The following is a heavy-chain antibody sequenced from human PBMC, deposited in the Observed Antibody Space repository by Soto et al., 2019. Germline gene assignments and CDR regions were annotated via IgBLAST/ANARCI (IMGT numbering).Heavy chain of an antibody. CDR2: IYYSGST. V-gene: IGHV4-31*03. CDR1: GGSISSGGYH. D-gene: IGHD3-10*01. CDR3: ASNFNYGSGTDI. Sequence: PSETLSLTCTVSGGSISSGGYHWSWIPQHPGKGLEWIGYIYYSGSTYYNPSLKSRVTISVDTSKNQFSLKLSSVTAAYTAFYYCASNFNYGSGTDIWGQGTMVTVSS. J-gene: IGHJ3*02.